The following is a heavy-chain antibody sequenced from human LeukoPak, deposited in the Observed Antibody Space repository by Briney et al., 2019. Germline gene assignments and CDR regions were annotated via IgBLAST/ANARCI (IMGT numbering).Heavy chain of an antibody. V-gene: IGHV3-30*02. CDR1: GFTFSSYG. CDR2: IRYDGSNK. Sequence: PGGSLRLSCAASGFTFSSYGMHWVRQAPGKGLEWVAFIRYDGSNKYYADSVKGRFTIPRDNSKNTLYLQMNSLRAEDTAVYYCAKNDYSSWYAYYFDYWGQGTLVTVSS. CDR3: AKNDYSSWYAYYFDY. J-gene: IGHJ4*02. D-gene: IGHD6-13*01.